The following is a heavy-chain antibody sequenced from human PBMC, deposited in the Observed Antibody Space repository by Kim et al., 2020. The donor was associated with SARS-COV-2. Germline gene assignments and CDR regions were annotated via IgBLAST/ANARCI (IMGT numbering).Heavy chain of an antibody. V-gene: IGHV3-23*01. Sequence: GGSLRLSCAASGFTFGSHAMSWVRQAPGRGLEWVSVISANGGSTYYADSVKGRFTISRDNSKNTLYLQMNSLRAEDTAVYYCAKCFAVTNYYYHGMDVWGQGTTVTVSS. CDR3: AKCFAVTNYYYHGMDV. CDR2: ISANGGST. J-gene: IGHJ6*01. CDR1: GFTFGSHA. D-gene: IGHD4-17*01.